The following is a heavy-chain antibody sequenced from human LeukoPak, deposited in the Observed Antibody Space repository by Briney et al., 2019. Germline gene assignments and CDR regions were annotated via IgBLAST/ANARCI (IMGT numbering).Heavy chain of an antibody. CDR2: IYPGDSDT. J-gene: IGHJ4*02. Sequence: GESLKISCQGSGYSFTTYWIGWVRQMPGKGLEWMGIIYPGDSDTKYSPSLQGQVTISADKSISTAYLQWSSLKASDTAMYYCARRGYCGGDCYVDYWGQGTLVTVSS. CDR3: ARRGYCGGDCYVDY. V-gene: IGHV5-51*01. D-gene: IGHD2-21*02. CDR1: GYSFTTYW.